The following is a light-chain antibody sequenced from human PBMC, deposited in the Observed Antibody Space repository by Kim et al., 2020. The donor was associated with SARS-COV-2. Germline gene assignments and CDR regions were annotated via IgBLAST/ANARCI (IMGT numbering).Light chain of an antibody. J-gene: IGLJ1*01. CDR2: YDS. CDR1: NIGSKS. Sequence: GKTARITGGGNNIGSKSVHWYQQKPGQAPVLVIYYDSDRPSGIPERFSGSNSGNTATLTISRVEAGDEADYYCQVWDSSSDLSYVFGTGTKVTVL. CDR3: QVWDSSSDLSYV. V-gene: IGLV3-21*04.